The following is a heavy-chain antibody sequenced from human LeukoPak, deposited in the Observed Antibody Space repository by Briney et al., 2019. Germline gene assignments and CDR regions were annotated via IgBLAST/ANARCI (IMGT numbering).Heavy chain of an antibody. CDR3: ARGGTVASAEYFQH. D-gene: IGHD4-23*01. CDR1: GGSISSYY. CDR2: IKQDGSEK. V-gene: IGHV3-7*04. Sequence: ETLSLTCTVPGGSISSYYWSWIRQPPGKGLEWVANIKQDGSEKYYVDSVKGRFTISRDNAKNSLYLQMNSLRAEDTAVYYCARGGTVASAEYFQHWGQGTLVTVSS. J-gene: IGHJ1*01.